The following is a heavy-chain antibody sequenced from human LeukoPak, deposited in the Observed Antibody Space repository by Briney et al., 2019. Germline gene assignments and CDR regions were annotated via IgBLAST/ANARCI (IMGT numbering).Heavy chain of an antibody. D-gene: IGHD3-10*01. CDR3: ARGRGLIIPLDY. CDR1: GFTASSNY. CDR2: ISGSGGIT. V-gene: IGHV3-23*01. Sequence: GGSLRLSCAASGFTASSNYMSWVRQAPGKGQEWVSGISGSGGITYYADSVKGRSTISRDNSKNTLYLQMNSLRAEDTPVYYCARGRGLIIPLDYWGQGTLVTVSS. J-gene: IGHJ4*02.